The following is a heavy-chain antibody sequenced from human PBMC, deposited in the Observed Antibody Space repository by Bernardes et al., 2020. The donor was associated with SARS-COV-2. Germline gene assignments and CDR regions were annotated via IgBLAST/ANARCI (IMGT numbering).Heavy chain of an antibody. D-gene: IGHD3-16*01. J-gene: IGHJ5*02. V-gene: IGHV3-53*01. Sequence: ETLSLTCSVSGDSVDTSAYYWSWTRQAPGKGLEWIGNIYLRGSITNYADSVKGRFTISRDNSKNTLYLQMNSLRAEDTAVYYCATDVGGEYSTWGQGTLVTVSS. CDR3: ATDVGGEYST. CDR2: IYLRGSIT. CDR1: GDSVDTSAYY.